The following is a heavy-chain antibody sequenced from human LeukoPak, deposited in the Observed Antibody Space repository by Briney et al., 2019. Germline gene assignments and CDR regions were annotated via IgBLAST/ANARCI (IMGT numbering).Heavy chain of an antibody. V-gene: IGHV3-23*01. D-gene: IGHD4-23*01. Sequence: PGGSLRLSCAASGFTFSSHAMSWVRQAPGKGLEWVSAISGSGGSTYYADSVKGRFTISRDNSKNTLYLQMNSLRAEDTAVYYCAKLVGYGGNPFDYWGQGTLVTVSS. CDR1: GFTFSSHA. CDR3: AKLVGYGGNPFDY. CDR2: ISGSGGST. J-gene: IGHJ4*02.